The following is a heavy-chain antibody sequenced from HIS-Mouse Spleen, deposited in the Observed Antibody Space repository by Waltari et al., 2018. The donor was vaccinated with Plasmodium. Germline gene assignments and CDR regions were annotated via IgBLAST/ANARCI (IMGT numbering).Heavy chain of an antibody. D-gene: IGHD5-18*01. CDR2: IYYSGST. Sequence: QVQLQESGPGLVKPSETLSLTCTVSGGSISSYYWSWPRQPPGKGLEWIGYIYYSGSTNYNPSLKSRVTISVDTSKTQCSLKRSSVTAADTAVYYCARLRYSYGYFDYWGQGTLVTVSS. J-gene: IGHJ4*02. CDR1: GGSISSYY. V-gene: IGHV4-59*08. CDR3: ARLRYSYGYFDY.